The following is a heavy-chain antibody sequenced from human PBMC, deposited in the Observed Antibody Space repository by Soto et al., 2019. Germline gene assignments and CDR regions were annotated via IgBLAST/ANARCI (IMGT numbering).Heavy chain of an antibody. CDR3: AKDLIYGYNSGRPFDY. J-gene: IGHJ4*02. D-gene: IGHD6-19*01. CDR1: GFTFSSYA. Sequence: EVQLLESGGGLVQPGGSLRLSCAASGFTFSSYAMGWVRQAPGKGLEWVSAIGGRGDSTYYAVSVKGRFTISRDNSRDTLYLQMNSLRAEDTAVYYCAKDLIYGYNSGRPFDYWGQGTLVTVSS. CDR2: IGGRGDST. V-gene: IGHV3-23*01.